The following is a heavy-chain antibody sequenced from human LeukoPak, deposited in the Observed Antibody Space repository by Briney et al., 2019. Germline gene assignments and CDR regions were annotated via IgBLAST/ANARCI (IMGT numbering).Heavy chain of an antibody. D-gene: IGHD6-6*01. Sequence: PGGSLRLSCAASAFTFSDYHMSWIRQAPGRGLEWVSYISGTSVTIFYADSVKGRFTVSRDNAKNSLYLQMNSLRAEDTAVYYRARMIADRPHYYYYMDVWGTGTTVTVSS. CDR1: AFTFSDYH. CDR2: ISGTSVTI. CDR3: ARMIADRPHYYYYMDV. V-gene: IGHV3-11*04. J-gene: IGHJ6*03.